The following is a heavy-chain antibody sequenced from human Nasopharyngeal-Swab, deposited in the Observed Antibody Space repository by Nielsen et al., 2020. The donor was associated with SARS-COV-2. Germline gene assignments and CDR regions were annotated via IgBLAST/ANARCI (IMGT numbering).Heavy chain of an antibody. J-gene: IGHJ3*02. Sequence: GRSLTLSCAASGFTFSSSGMHWVRHAPGKGLEWVAVIWYDGSNKHYADSLKGRFTISRANSKNTLYLQMTSLRAEDTAVYYCARDIPFAVTGTTPPDAFDIWGQGTMVTVSS. CDR2: IWYDGSNK. CDR1: GFTFSSSG. D-gene: IGHD1-7*01. CDR3: ARDIPFAVTGTTPPDAFDI. V-gene: IGHV3-33*01.